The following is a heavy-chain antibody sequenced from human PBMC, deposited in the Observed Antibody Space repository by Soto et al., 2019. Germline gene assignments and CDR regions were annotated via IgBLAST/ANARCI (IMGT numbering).Heavy chain of an antibody. CDR2: IYHSGST. Sequence: SETLSLTCAVSGGSISSSNWWSWVRQPPGKGLEWIGEIYHSGSTNYNPSLKSRVTISVDKSKNQFSLKLSSVTAADTAVYYCARGIGGVRYYYYGMDVWGQGTTVTVSS. V-gene: IGHV4-4*02. CDR3: ARGIGGVRYYYYGMDV. D-gene: IGHD2-21*01. J-gene: IGHJ6*02. CDR1: GGSISSSNW.